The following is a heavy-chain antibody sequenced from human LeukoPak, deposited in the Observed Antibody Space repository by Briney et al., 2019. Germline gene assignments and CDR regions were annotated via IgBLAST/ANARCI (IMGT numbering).Heavy chain of an antibody. V-gene: IGHV1-2*02. CDR2: INPNSGGT. CDR3: ARVFRRIAVAGTLFDP. J-gene: IGHJ5*02. D-gene: IGHD6-19*01. Sequence: LRASVKVSCKASGYTFTGYYMHWVRQAPGQGLEWMGWINPNSGGTNYAQKFQGRVTMTRDTSISTAYMELSRLRSDDTAVYYCARVFRRIAVAGTLFDPWGQGTLVTVSS. CDR1: GYTFTGYY.